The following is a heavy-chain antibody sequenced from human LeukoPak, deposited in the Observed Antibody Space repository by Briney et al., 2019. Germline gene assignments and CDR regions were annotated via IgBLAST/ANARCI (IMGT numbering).Heavy chain of an antibody. CDR1: GFTVSSNY. Sequence: PGGSLRLSCAASGFTVSSNYMSWVRQAPGRGLEWVSSISSSSSYIYYADSVKGRFTISRDNAKNSLYLQMNSLRAEDTAVYYCARARPTDSGSPYYFDYWGQGTLVTVSS. V-gene: IGHV3-21*01. CDR2: ISSSSSYI. J-gene: IGHJ4*02. D-gene: IGHD1-26*01. CDR3: ARARPTDSGSPYYFDY.